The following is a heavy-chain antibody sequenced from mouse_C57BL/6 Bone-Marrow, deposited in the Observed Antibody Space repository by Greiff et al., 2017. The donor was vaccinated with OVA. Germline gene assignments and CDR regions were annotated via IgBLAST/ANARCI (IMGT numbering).Heavy chain of an antibody. CDR2: IRRKSNNYAT. CDR3: VRQSLYYYSSNPYYYAMDY. Sequence: EVHLVESGGGLVQPKGSLKLSCAASGFSFNTYAMNWVRQAPGKGLEWVARIRRKSNNYATYYADSVKDRFTISRDDSESMLYLQMNNLKTEYTAMYYCVRQSLYYYSSNPYYYAMDYWGQGTSVTVSS. D-gene: IGHD1-1*01. CDR1: GFSFNTYA. V-gene: IGHV10-1*01. J-gene: IGHJ4*01.